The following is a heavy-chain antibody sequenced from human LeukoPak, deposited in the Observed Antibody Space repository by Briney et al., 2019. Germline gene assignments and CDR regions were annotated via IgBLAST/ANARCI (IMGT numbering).Heavy chain of an antibody. J-gene: IGHJ3*02. Sequence: PSETLSLTCTVSGGSFSSGDYSWNWIRQPAGQGLEWIGRLFSSGTTNYNPSLKSRVTISGDTSNNQFSLKLTSVTAADTAVYYCARALVGAFDIWGQGTMVTVSS. CDR1: GGSFSSGDYS. V-gene: IGHV4-61*02. D-gene: IGHD2-2*01. CDR3: ARALVGAFDI. CDR2: LFSSGTT.